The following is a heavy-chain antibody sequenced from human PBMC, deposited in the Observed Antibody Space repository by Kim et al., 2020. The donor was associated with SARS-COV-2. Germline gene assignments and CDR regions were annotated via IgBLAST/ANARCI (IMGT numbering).Heavy chain of an antibody. CDR3: ARVGYDYVWGSYRDYYYYYGMDV. Sequence: GGSLRLSCAASGFTFSDYYMSWIRQAPGKGLEWVSYNSSSSSYTNYADSVKGRFTISRDNAKNSLYLQMNSLRAEDTAVYYCARVGYDYVWGSYRDYYYYYGMDVWGQGTTVTVSS. V-gene: IGHV3-11*05. CDR1: GFTFSDYY. D-gene: IGHD3-16*02. J-gene: IGHJ6*02. CDR2: NSSSSSYT.